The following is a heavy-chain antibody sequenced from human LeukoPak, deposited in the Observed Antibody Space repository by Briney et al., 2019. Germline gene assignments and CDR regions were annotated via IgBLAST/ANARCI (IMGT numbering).Heavy chain of an antibody. CDR1: GGSFSGYY. J-gene: IGHJ4*02. CDR3: ARGGIAVVGRDFDY. Sequence: SETLSLTCAVYGGSFSGYYWSWIRQPPGKGLEWIREINHSGSTNYNPSLKSRVTISVDTSKNQFSLKLSSVTAADTAVYYCARGGIAVVGRDFDYWGQGTLVTVSS. V-gene: IGHV4-34*01. CDR2: INHSGST. D-gene: IGHD6-19*01.